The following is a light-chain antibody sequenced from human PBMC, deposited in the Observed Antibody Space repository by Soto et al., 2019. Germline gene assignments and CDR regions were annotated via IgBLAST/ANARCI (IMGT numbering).Light chain of an antibody. Sequence: AIQMTQSPSSLSASVGDRVTLTCRASQDIRNDLGWYQQKPGMAPRFLIYAASNLQSGVPSRFSGSGSGTDFTLTISSLQPEDFATYYCVQHYNYPPTFGRGTKVDIK. CDR1: QDIRND. J-gene: IGKJ1*01. CDR2: AAS. CDR3: VQHYNYPPT. V-gene: IGKV1-6*01.